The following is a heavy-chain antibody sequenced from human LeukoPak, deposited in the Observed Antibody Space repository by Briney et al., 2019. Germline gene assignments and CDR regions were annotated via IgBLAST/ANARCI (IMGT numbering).Heavy chain of an antibody. CDR2: IIPIFGTA. Sequence: GASVKVSCKASGGTFSSYAISWVRQAPGQGLEWMGGIIPIFGTANYAQKFQGRVTITAEESTSTAYMELSSLRSEDTAVYYCASPNVLVAATGGDWYFDLWGRGTLVTVSS. D-gene: IGHD2-15*01. CDR3: ASPNVLVAATGGDWYFDL. V-gene: IGHV1-69*13. J-gene: IGHJ2*01. CDR1: GGTFSSYA.